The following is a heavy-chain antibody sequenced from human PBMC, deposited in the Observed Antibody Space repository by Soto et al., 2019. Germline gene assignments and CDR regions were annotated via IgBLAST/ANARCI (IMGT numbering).Heavy chain of an antibody. D-gene: IGHD6-13*01. J-gene: IGHJ5*02. Sequence: SETLSLTCTVSGGSISSGYYYWSWIRQPPGKGLEWIGYIYYSGSTYYNPSLKSRVTISVDTSKNQFSLKLSSVTAADTAVYYCAREYSSSWYGNWFDPWGQGTLVTVSS. CDR3: AREYSSSWYGNWFDP. CDR2: IYYSGST. CDR1: GGSISSGYYY. V-gene: IGHV4-30-4*01.